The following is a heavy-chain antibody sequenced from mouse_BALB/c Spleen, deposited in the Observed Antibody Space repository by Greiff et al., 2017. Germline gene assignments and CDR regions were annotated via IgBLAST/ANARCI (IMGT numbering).Heavy chain of an antibody. CDR2: IYPGDGDT. CDR1: GYAFSSSW. V-gene: IGHV1-82*01. CDR3: ARNYYGSRGAMDY. Sequence: VQLQQSGPELVKPGASVKISCKASGYAFSSSWMNWVKQRPGQGLEWIGRIYPGDGDTNYNGKFKGKATLTADKSSSTAYMQLSSLTSVDSAVYFCARNYYGSRGAMDYRGQGTSVTVPS. D-gene: IGHD1-1*01. J-gene: IGHJ4*01.